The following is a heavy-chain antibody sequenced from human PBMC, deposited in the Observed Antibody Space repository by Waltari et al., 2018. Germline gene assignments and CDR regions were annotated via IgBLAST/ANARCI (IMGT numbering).Heavy chain of an antibody. J-gene: IGHJ4*02. CDR2: VHHSGSA. CDR3: AKSLYTGSVSYMLTDV. CDR1: GYSISSAYF. D-gene: IGHD2-8*02. Sequence: QVQLQESGPGLVKPSETLSLTCTVSGYSISSAYFWGWIRQPPGKGLEWIGSVHHSGSASYNPSLQSRVTISVDTTRGQVSLKLSSVTAADTAVYYCAKSLYTGSVSYMLTDVWGLGTLVTVSS. V-gene: IGHV4-38-2*02.